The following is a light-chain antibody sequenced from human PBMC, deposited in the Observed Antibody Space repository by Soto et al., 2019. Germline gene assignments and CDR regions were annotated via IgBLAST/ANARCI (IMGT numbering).Light chain of an antibody. V-gene: IGLV6-57*04. Sequence: NFMLTQRHSVSESPGKTVTISCTRSSGSIASNSVQWYQQRPGSAPTTVIYEDNQRPSGVPDRFSGSTDGSSNSASLTISGLQTEDEADYYCQSYDTSTVVFGGGTQLTVL. J-gene: IGLJ2*01. CDR1: SGSIASNS. CDR2: EDN. CDR3: QSYDTSTVV.